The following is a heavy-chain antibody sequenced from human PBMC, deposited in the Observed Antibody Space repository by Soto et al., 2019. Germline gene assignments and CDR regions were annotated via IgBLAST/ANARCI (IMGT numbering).Heavy chain of an antibody. V-gene: IGHV3-30-3*01. CDR3: ARVTPGNNLYYFSGLDF. D-gene: IGHD1-1*01. J-gene: IGHJ6*02. CDR2: ISYEGSNT. Sequence: GGSLRLSCVASGFTFDTYGIHWVRQAPGKGLQWVALISYEGSNTYYADSVRGRFTISRDNSKNTLYLQMNTLRPEDTGLYYCARVTPGNNLYYFSGLDFWGQGTSVT. CDR1: GFTFDTYG.